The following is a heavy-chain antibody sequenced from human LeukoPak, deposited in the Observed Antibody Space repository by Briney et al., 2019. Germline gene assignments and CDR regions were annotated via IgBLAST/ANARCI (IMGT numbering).Heavy chain of an antibody. V-gene: IGHV3-30*02. CDR1: GFTFSSYG. CDR2: IRYDGSNK. Sequence: TGGSLRLSCAASGFTFSSYGMHWVRQAPGKGLVWVAFIRYDGSNKYYVDSVKGRFTISRDNSKNTLYLQVNSLRTEDTAVYYCAKNRAGLVVGAIDYWGQGALVTVSS. CDR3: AKNRAGLVVGAIDY. D-gene: IGHD1-26*01. J-gene: IGHJ4*02.